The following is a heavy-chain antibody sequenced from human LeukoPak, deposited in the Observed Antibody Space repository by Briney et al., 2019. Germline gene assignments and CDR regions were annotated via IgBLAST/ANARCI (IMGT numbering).Heavy chain of an antibody. Sequence: SVKVSCKASGGTFSSYAISWVRQAPGQGLEWMGGIIPIFGTANYAQKFQGRVTVTTDESTSTAYMELSSLRSEDTAVYYCARTYYYDSSGYWFFDYWGQGTLVTVSS. J-gene: IGHJ4*02. CDR1: GGTFSSYA. V-gene: IGHV1-69*05. CDR2: IIPIFGTA. CDR3: ARTYYYDSSGYWFFDY. D-gene: IGHD3-22*01.